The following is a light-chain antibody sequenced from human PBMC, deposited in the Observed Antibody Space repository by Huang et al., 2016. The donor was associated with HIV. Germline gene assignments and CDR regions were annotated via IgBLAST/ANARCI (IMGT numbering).Light chain of an antibody. V-gene: IGKV3-20*01. CDR3: QQYGTSPYT. CDR2: GAS. J-gene: IGKJ2*01. CDR1: QSLSSSY. Sequence: EVVLTQSPDTLSSSPGERVTVSCRASQSLSSSYIAWYQQRPGQAPRLLIYGASTRATDIPDRFSGSGSGTDFTLTTNRLEPADFAMYYCQQYGTSPYTFGQGTNLEIK.